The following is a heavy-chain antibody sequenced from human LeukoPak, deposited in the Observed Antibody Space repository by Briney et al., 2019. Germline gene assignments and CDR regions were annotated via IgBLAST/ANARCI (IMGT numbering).Heavy chain of an antibody. CDR2: IWYDGSNK. V-gene: IGHV3-33*01. CDR1: GFTFSSYG. D-gene: IGHD3-16*01. CDR3: ARDLRLRLRELLLYYFDY. J-gene: IGHJ4*02. Sequence: GGSLRLSCAASGFTFSSYGMHWVRQAPGKGLEWVAVIWYDGSNKYYADSVKGRFTISRDNSKNTLYLQMNSLRAEDTAVYYCARDLRLRLRELLLYYFDYWGQGTLVTVSS.